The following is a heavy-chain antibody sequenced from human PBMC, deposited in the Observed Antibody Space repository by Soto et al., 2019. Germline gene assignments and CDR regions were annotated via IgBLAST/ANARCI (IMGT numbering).Heavy chain of an antibody. CDR1: GGSISSSSYY. CDR2: IYYSGST. Sequence: SETLSLTCTVSGGSISSSSYYWGWIRQPPGKGLEWIGSIYYSGSTYYNPSLKSRVTISVDTSKNQFSLKLSSVTAADTAVYYCTRDNSSSYFDYWGQGTLVTVSS. D-gene: IGHD6-6*01. V-gene: IGHV4-39*02. CDR3: TRDNSSSYFDY. J-gene: IGHJ4*02.